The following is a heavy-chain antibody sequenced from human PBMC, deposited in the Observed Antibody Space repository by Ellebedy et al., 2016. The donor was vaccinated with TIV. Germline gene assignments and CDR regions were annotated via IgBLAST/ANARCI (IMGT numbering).Heavy chain of an antibody. CDR1: GYSFTSYW. CDR3: ARRSLRAMSAFDI. V-gene: IGHV5-10-1*01. Sequence: GESLKISCKGSGYSFTSYWISWVRQMPGKGLEWMWRLDPSDPYTNYSPSFQGNVPISADISITTAYLQWSSLKASDTAMYYCARRSLRAMSAFDIWGQGTLVTVSS. CDR2: LDPSDPYT. J-gene: IGHJ3*02.